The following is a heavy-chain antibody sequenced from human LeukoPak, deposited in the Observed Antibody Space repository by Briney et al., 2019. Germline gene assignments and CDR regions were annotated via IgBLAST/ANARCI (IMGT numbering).Heavy chain of an antibody. CDR2: ISAYNGNT. V-gene: IGHV1-18*01. J-gene: IGHJ5*02. D-gene: IGHD3-9*01. Sequence: ASVKVSCKASGYTFTSYGISWVRQAPGQGLEWMGWISAYNGNTNYAQKLQGRVTMTTDTSTSTAYMELRSLRSDDTAVYYCARDFWHYDILGDWFDPWGQGTLVTVSS. CDR3: ARDFWHYDILGDWFDP. CDR1: GYTFTSYG.